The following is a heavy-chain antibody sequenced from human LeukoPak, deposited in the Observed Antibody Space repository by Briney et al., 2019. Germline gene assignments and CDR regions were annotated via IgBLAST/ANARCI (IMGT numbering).Heavy chain of an antibody. V-gene: IGHV4-59*01. J-gene: IGHJ4*02. CDR2: IYYSGST. CDR1: GGSISSYY. Sequence: SETLSLTRTVSGGSISSYYWSWIRQPPGKGLEWIGYIYYSGSTNYNPSLKSRVTISVDTSKNQFSLKLSSVTAADTAVYYCARRWFGELPDYWGQGTLVTVSS. CDR3: ARRWFGELPDY. D-gene: IGHD3-10*01.